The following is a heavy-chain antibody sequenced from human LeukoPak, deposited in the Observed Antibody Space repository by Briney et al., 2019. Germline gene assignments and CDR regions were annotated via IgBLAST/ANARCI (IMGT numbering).Heavy chain of an antibody. CDR1: GYTFTGYY. CDR3: ARVGESPHIVVVTALYDAFDI. D-gene: IGHD2-21*02. V-gene: IGHV1-2*02. Sequence: ASVKVSCKASGYTFTGYYMHWVRQAPGQGLEWMGWINPNSGGTNYAQKFQGRVTMTRDTSISTAYMELSSLRSEDTAVYYCARVGESPHIVVVTALYDAFDIWGQGTMVTVSS. J-gene: IGHJ3*02. CDR2: INPNSGGT.